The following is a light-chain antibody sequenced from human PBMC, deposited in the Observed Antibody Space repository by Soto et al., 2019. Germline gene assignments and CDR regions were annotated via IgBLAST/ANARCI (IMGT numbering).Light chain of an antibody. Sequence: QSALTQPASVSRSPGQSITISGTGTSSDVGGYNYVSWYQQHPGKAPKLMIYAVTDRPSGVSSRFSGSKSGNTASLTISGLQAEDEADYYCSSYTSSSPLFGTGTKVTVL. J-gene: IGLJ1*01. CDR2: AVT. V-gene: IGLV2-14*01. CDR3: SSYTSSSPL. CDR1: SSDVGGYNY.